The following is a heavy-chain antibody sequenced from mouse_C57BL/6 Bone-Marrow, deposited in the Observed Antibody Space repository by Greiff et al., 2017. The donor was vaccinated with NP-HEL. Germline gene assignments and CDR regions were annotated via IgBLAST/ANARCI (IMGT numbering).Heavy chain of an antibody. Sequence: VQLQQPGAELVKPGASVKLSCKASGYTFTSYWMHWVKQRPGRGLEWIGRIDPNSGGTKYNEKFKSKATLTVDKPSSTAYMQLSRMTSEEYEVYYCARQLRLDWFALWGKGTLVNVS. V-gene: IGHV1-72*01. CDR3: ARQLRLDWFAL. CDR2: IDPNSGGT. CDR1: GYTFTSYW. D-gene: IGHD3-2*02. J-gene: IGHJ3*01.